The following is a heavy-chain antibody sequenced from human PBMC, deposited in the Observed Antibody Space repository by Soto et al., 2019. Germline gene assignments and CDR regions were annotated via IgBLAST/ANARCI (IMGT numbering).Heavy chain of an antibody. Sequence: PSETLSLTCAVYGGSFSGYYWSWIRQPPGKGLEWIGEINHSGSTNYNPSLKSRVTISVDTSKNQFSLIVNSVTAADTAVYYCARVVIVLVPAAMGCFDYWGQGTLVTVSS. CDR1: GGSFSGYY. J-gene: IGHJ4*02. V-gene: IGHV4-34*01. CDR3: ARVVIVLVPAAMGCFDY. CDR2: INHSGST. D-gene: IGHD2-2*01.